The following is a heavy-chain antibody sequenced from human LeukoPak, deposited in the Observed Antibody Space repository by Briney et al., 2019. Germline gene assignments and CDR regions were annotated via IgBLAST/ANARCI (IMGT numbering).Heavy chain of an antibody. J-gene: IGHJ4*02. CDR3: VIRGDYDVLTGYYVPDY. CDR2: ITGSGTST. Sequence: GGSLRLSCVASGFTFSNYAMSWVRQAPGKGLEWVSAITGSGTSTYYADSLKGRFTISRDNSKNTVFLQMNSLRHEDTAIYYCVIRGDYDVLTGYYVPDYWGQGTLVTVSS. D-gene: IGHD3-9*01. CDR1: GFTFSNYA. V-gene: IGHV3-23*01.